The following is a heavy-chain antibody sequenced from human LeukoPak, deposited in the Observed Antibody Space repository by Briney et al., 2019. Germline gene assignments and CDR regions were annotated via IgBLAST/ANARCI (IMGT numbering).Heavy chain of an antibody. Sequence: PSETLSLTCTVSGGSISSSSYYWGWLRQPPGKGLEWIGSIYYSGSTYYNPSLKSRVTISVDTSKNQFSLKLSSVTAADTAVYYCARGGYGSLTFDYWGQGTLVTVSS. V-gene: IGHV4-39*07. D-gene: IGHD3-10*01. J-gene: IGHJ4*02. CDR3: ARGGYGSLTFDY. CDR1: GGSISSSSYY. CDR2: IYYSGST.